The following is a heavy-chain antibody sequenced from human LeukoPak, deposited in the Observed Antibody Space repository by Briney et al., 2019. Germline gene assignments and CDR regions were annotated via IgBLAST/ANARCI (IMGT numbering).Heavy chain of an antibody. CDR1: GGTFSRYA. Sequence: SAKVSCKASGGTFSRYAISWVRQAPGQGLEWMGGFIPMFGIANYAQKFQGRVTITADESTSTAYMELSSLRSEDTAVYYCARDRPYTGGGRGFDYWGQGTLVTVSS. CDR2: FIPMFGIA. CDR3: ARDRPYTGGGRGFDY. J-gene: IGHJ4*02. V-gene: IGHV1-69*13. D-gene: IGHD2-8*02.